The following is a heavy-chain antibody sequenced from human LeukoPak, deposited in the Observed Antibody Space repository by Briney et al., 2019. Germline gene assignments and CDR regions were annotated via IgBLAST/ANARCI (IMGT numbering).Heavy chain of an antibody. D-gene: IGHD6-6*01. CDR2: IIHSGST. J-gene: IGHJ4*02. V-gene: IGHV4-34*12. CDR1: GGSFSGYY. CDR3: AGYSGSPRYFDY. Sequence: SETLSLTCAVYGGSFSGYYWSWIRQTPGKGLEWIGEIIHSGSTNYSPSLKSRVTISLDTAKSQFSLRLTSVTAADTAVYYCAGYSGSPRYFDYWGQGTLVTVSS.